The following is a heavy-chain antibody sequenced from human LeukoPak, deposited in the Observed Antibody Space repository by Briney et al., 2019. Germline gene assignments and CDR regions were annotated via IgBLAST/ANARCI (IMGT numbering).Heavy chain of an antibody. V-gene: IGHV4-59*01. CDR3: ARADKRGYFYGMDV. Sequence: PSETLSLTCTVSGGSISSYYWSWIRQPPGKGLEWIGYIYYSGSTNYNPSLKSRVTISVDTSKNQFSLKLSSVTAADTAVYYCARADKRGYFYGMDVWGQGTTVTASS. J-gene: IGHJ6*02. D-gene: IGHD2-15*01. CDR1: GGSISSYY. CDR2: IYYSGST.